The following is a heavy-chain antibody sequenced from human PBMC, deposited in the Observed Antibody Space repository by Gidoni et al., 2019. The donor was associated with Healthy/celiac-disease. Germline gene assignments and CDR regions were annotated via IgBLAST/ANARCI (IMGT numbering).Heavy chain of an antibody. CDR2: IYYSGST. Sequence: QLQLQESGPGLVKPSETLSLTCTVSGGSISSSSYYWGWIRQPPGTGLECIGSIYYSGSTYYNPSLKSRVTISVDTSKNQFSLKLSSVTAADTAVYYCARREGTYYYDSSGYFVYWGQGTLVTVSS. CDR3: ARREGTYYYDSSGYFVY. V-gene: IGHV4-39*01. J-gene: IGHJ4*02. CDR1: GGSISSSSYY. D-gene: IGHD3-22*01.